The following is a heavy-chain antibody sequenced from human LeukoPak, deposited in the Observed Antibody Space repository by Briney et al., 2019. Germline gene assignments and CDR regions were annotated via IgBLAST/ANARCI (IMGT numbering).Heavy chain of an antibody. CDR3: ARVSDILTGYYIYYYYMDV. V-gene: IGHV1-18*04. CDR1: GYSFTSYW. CDR2: ISAYNGNT. J-gene: IGHJ6*03. D-gene: IGHD3-9*01. Sequence: GESLKISCKGSGYSFTSYWIGWVRQAPGQGLEWMGWISAYNGNTNYAQKLQGRVTMTTDTSTSTAYMELRSLRSDDTAVYYCARVSDILTGYYIYYYYMDVWGKGTTVTISS.